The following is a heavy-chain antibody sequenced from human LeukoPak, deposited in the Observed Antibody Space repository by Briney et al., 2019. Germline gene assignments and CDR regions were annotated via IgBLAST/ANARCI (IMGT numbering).Heavy chain of an antibody. Sequence: SGGSLRLSCAASGFTFSSYGMHWVRQAPGKGLEWVAFIRYDGSNKYYADSVKGRFTISRDNSKNTLYLQMSSLRAEDTAVYYCANPYDFWSGFSAPHIWGQGTMVTVSS. CDR3: ANPYDFWSGFSAPHI. J-gene: IGHJ3*02. V-gene: IGHV3-30*02. CDR1: GFTFSSYG. CDR2: IRYDGSNK. D-gene: IGHD3-3*01.